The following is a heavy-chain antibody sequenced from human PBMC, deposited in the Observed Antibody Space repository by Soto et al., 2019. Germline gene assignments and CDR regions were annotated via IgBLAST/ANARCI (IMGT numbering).Heavy chain of an antibody. J-gene: IGHJ4*02. CDR2: IYWDDDK. Sequence: SGPTLVNATQTLTLTCTFSGFSLSTSGVGVGWIRQPPGKALEWLALIYWDDDKRYSPSLKSRLTITKDTSKNQVVLTMTNMDPVDTATYYCSALGSSSSYFDYWGQGTLVTVSS. V-gene: IGHV2-5*02. CDR3: SALGSSSSYFDY. CDR1: GFSLSTSGVG. D-gene: IGHD6-6*01.